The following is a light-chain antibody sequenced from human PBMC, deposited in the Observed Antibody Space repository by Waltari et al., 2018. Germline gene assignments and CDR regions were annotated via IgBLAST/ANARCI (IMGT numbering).Light chain of an antibody. CDR3: CSHAGSGTFWV. J-gene: IGLJ2*01. CDR2: DVS. CDR1: SSDVGGYNY. Sequence: QSVLTQPASVSGSPGQSITISCTGTSSDVGGYNYVSWYQRHPGKAPKVMIFDVSKWPSGVSDRFSGSKSGNTASLTISGLQAEDEADYYCCSHAGSGTFWVFGGGTKLTVL. V-gene: IGLV2-23*02.